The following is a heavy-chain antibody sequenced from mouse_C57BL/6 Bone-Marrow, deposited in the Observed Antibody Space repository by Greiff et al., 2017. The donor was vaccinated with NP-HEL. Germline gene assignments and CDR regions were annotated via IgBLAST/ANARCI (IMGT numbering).Heavy chain of an antibody. CDR3: ARHDSNPFAY. V-gene: IGHV1-50*01. CDR2: IDPSDSYT. D-gene: IGHD2-5*01. Sequence: QVQLQQPGAELVKPGASVKLSCKASGYTFTSYWMQWVKQRPGQGLEWIGEIDPSDSYTNYNQKFKGKATLTVDTSSSTAYMQLSSLTSEDSAVYYCARHDSNPFAYWGQGPLVTVAA. J-gene: IGHJ3*01. CDR1: GYTFTSYW.